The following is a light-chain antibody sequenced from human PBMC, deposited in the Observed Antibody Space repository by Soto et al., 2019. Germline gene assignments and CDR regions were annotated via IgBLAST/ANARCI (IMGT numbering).Light chain of an antibody. CDR2: GPS. V-gene: IGKV3-20*01. Sequence: EIVLTHSPGTLALSPGERATLYRSASQNVNSNHIARYQQKPGQAPRLLIYGPSSRATGIPERFSGSGSGTDFTLTISRLEPEDFAVYFCHQFGSSPQTFGHGTKVDIK. CDR1: QNVNSNH. CDR3: HQFGSSPQT. J-gene: IGKJ1*01.